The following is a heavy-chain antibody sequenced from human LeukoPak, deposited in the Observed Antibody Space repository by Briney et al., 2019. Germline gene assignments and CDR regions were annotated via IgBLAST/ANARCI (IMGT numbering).Heavy chain of an antibody. CDR1: GDSVSSNSAA. J-gene: IGHJ5*02. D-gene: IGHD3-9*01. CDR2: TYYRSKWYN. V-gene: IGHV6-1*01. Sequence: SQTLSLTCAISGDSVSSNSAAWNWIRQSPSRGLEWLGRTYYRSKWYNDYAVSVKSRITINPDTSKNQFSLQLNSVTPEDTAVYYCARVSLSYDILTGYYGDWFDPWGQGNLVTVSS. CDR3: ARVSLSYDILTGYYGDWFDP.